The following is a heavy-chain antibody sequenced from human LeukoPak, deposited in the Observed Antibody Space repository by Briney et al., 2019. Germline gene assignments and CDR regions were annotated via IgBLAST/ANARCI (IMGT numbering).Heavy chain of an antibody. V-gene: IGHV1-2*02. D-gene: IGHD3-9*01. CDR3: ATPLGNYDILTGYGANYYYGTDV. J-gene: IGHJ6*02. Sequence: EASVKVSCKASGYTFTGYYMHWVRQAPGQGLEWMGWINPNSGGTNYAQKFQGRVTMTRDTSISTAYMELSRLRSDDTAVYYCATPLGNYDILTGYGANYYYGTDVWGQGTTVTVSS. CDR1: GYTFTGYY. CDR2: INPNSGGT.